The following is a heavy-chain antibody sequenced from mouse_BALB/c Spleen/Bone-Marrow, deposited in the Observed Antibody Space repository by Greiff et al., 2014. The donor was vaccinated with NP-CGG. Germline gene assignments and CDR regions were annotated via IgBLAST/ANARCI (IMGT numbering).Heavy chain of an antibody. J-gene: IGHJ4*01. V-gene: IGHV1-5*01. Sequence: VQLQQSGTVLPRPGTSVRVSCKASGYSFTSYWMHWVKQRPGQGLEWIGAIYPGNSEISYNQKFKGKAKLTADTSASTAYMELSSLTNEDSAVYYCTIYRYDEDAMDYWGQGTSVTVSS. D-gene: IGHD2-12*01. CDR3: TIYRYDEDAMDY. CDR1: GYSFTSYW. CDR2: IYPGNSEI.